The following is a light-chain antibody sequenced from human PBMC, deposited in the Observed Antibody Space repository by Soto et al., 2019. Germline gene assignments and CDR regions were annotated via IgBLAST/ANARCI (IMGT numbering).Light chain of an antibody. CDR3: FSYTSSTAYV. Sequence: QSVLTQPASVSGSPGQSITISCTGTSSDVGGYNHVSWYQLHPGKAPKLMVYEVSNRPSGVSNRFSGSKSGNTASLTISGLQAEDEAHYYCFSYTSSTAYVFGNGTKVNV. CDR1: SSDVGGYNH. V-gene: IGLV2-14*01. CDR2: EVS. J-gene: IGLJ1*01.